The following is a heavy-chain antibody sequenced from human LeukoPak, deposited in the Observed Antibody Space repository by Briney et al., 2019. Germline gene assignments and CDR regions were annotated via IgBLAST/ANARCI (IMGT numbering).Heavy chain of an antibody. Sequence: GGSLRLSCAASGFTFRNYSMTWVRQAPGNGLEWVSGISDSGGTTDYADSVKGRFAISRDNSNNTLYLQMNSLRAEDSAVYYCAKAPSGSSSSCYNYWGQGTLVTVSS. D-gene: IGHD2-2*02. J-gene: IGHJ4*02. CDR1: GFTFRNYS. CDR3: AKAPSGSSSSCYNY. V-gene: IGHV3-23*01. CDR2: ISDSGGTT.